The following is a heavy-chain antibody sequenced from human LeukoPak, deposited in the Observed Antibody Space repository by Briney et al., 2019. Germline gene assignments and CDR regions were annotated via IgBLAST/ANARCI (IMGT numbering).Heavy chain of an antibody. J-gene: IGHJ4*02. CDR2: ISAYNGNT. CDR1: GYTFTSYG. CDR3: ARGMTGYWDY. V-gene: IGHV1-18*01. Sequence: ASVKVSCKASGYTFTSYGISWVRQAPGQGLEWMGWISAYNGNTNYAQKFQGRVTITTDESTSTAYMELSSLRSEDTAVYYCARGMTGYWDYWGQGTLVTVPS. D-gene: IGHD3-9*01.